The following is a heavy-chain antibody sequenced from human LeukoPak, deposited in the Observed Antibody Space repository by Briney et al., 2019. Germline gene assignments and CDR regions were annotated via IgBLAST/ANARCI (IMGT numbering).Heavy chain of an antibody. CDR2: IYSSGST. J-gene: IGHJ4*02. CDR1: VGSISGYY. V-gene: IGHV4-4*09. D-gene: IGHD6-19*01. CDR3: ARRAVAENYFDY. Sequence: PSETVSLTCTVSVGSISGYYWSWIRQPPGKGLEWIGYIYSSGSTTYNSSLKGRVTISVDTSKNQFSLKLSSVTAADTAVYYCARRAVAENYFDYWGQGTLVTVSS.